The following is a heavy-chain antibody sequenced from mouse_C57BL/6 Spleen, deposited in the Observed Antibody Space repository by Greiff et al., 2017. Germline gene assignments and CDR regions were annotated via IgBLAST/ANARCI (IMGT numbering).Heavy chain of an antibody. CDR2: IYPSDSET. Sequence: QVQLKQPGAELVRPGSSVKLSCKASGYTFTSYWLDWVKQRPGQGLEWIGNIYPSDSETHYNQKFKDKATLTVDKSSSTAYMQLSSLTSEDSAVYYCAREADYDDPYWYFDVWGTGTTVTVSS. D-gene: IGHD2-4*01. V-gene: IGHV1-61*01. J-gene: IGHJ1*03. CDR1: GYTFTSYW. CDR3: AREADYDDPYWYFDV.